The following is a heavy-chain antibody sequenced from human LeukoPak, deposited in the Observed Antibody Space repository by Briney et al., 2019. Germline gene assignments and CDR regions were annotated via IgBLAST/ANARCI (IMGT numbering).Heavy chain of an antibody. D-gene: IGHD3-22*01. Sequence: GRSLRLSCAASGFTSSSYGMHWVRQAPGKGLEWVAVISYDGSNKYYADSVKGRFTISRDNSKNTLYLQMNSLRAEDTAVYYCARNYDSSGYYSPMDYWGQGTLVTVSS. CDR2: ISYDGSNK. V-gene: IGHV3-30*03. J-gene: IGHJ4*02. CDR1: GFTSSSYG. CDR3: ARNYDSSGYYSPMDY.